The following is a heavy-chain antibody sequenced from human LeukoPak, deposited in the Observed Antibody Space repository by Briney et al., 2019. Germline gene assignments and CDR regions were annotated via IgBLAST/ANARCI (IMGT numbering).Heavy chain of an antibody. J-gene: IGHJ5*02. CDR1: GYSISSGYY. CDR2: IYHSGST. CDR3: ARSIAARGWFDP. D-gene: IGHD6-6*01. Sequence: SETLSLTCAVSGYSISSGYYWGWIRQPPGKGLEWIGSIYHSGSTYYNPSLKSRVTISVDTSKSQFSLKLSSVTAADTAVYYCARSIAARGWFDPWGQGTLVTVSS. V-gene: IGHV4-38-2*01.